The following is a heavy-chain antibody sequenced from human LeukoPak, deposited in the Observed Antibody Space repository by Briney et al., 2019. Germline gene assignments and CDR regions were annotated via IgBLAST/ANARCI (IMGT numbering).Heavy chain of an antibody. CDR2: IRHDGSNK. J-gene: IGHJ6*03. V-gene: IGHV3-30*02. CDR3: ASSPGAYYYYYMDV. D-gene: IGHD6-6*01. CDR1: GFTFSSYG. Sequence: GGSLKLSCAASGFTFSSYGMHWVRQAPGKGLEWVAFIRHDGSNKYYADSVKGRFTISRDNSKNTLYLQMNSLRAEDTAVYYCASSPGAYYYYYMDVWGKGTTVTVSS.